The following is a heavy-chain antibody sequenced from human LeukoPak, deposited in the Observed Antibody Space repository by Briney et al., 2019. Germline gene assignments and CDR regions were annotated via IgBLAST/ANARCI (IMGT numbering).Heavy chain of an antibody. CDR3: ARGWASSWHDFDF. CDR1: GGSMRNYY. D-gene: IGHD2-2*01. CDR2: TYDSGSS. V-gene: IGHV4-59*01. J-gene: IGHJ4*02. Sequence: SEALSLTCAVSGGSMRNYYWSWIRQPPGKGLEWIGYTYDSGSSSYNPSLRSRVSISIDTSKNQFSLNLSSVTAADTAVYYCARGWASSWHDFDFWGQGTLVTVSS.